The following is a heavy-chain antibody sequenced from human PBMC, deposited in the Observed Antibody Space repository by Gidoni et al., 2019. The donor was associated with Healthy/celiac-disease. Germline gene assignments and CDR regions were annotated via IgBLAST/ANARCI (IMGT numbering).Heavy chain of an antibody. D-gene: IGHD2-15*01. CDR1: GFTFSNAW. V-gene: IGHV3-15*01. Sequence: EVQLVESGGGLVKPGGSLRLSCAASGFTFSNAWMSWVRQAPGKGLEWVGRIKSKTDGGTTDYAAPVKGRFTISRDDSKNTLYLQMNSLKTEDTAVYYCTTAPIVVVVGDYYGMDVWGQGTTVTVSS. CDR3: TTAPIVVVVGDYYGMDV. CDR2: IKSKTDGGTT. J-gene: IGHJ6*02.